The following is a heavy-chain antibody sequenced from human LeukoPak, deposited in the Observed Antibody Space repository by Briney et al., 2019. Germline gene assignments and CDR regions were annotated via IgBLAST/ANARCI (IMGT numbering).Heavy chain of an antibody. V-gene: IGHV3-30-3*01. Sequence: GGSLRLSCAASGFTFSSYAMHWVRQAPGKGLEWVAVISYDGSNKYYADSVKGRFTISRDNSKSTLYLQMNSLRAEDTAVYYCARDTVHYYGSGMYYFDYWGQGTLVTVSS. J-gene: IGHJ4*02. CDR2: ISYDGSNK. D-gene: IGHD3-10*01. CDR3: ARDTVHYYGSGMYYFDY. CDR1: GFTFSSYA.